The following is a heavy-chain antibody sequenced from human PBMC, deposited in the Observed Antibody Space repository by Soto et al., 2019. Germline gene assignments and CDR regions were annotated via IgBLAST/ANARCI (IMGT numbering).Heavy chain of an antibody. Sequence: SGPTLVNPTQTLTLTCSFSGFSLSTNEVGVGWIRQPPGKALEWLAVIYGDDNRLYNPSLKNRVTIMKDTSKNHVVLIMTYMDPMDTGTYYCAHRLPRGSGLLYFDFWGQGIVVTVSS. J-gene: IGHJ4*02. D-gene: IGHD2-15*01. V-gene: IGHV2-5*02. CDR2: IYGDDNR. CDR1: GFSLSTNEVG. CDR3: AHRLPRGSGLLYFDF.